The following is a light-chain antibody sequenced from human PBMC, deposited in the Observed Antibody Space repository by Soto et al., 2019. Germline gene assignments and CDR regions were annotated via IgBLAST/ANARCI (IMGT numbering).Light chain of an antibody. CDR1: QYVSSNY. Sequence: EIVLTQSPGTLSLSPGERATLSCRASQYVSSNYVAWYQQKRGQTPRLLIYITSSMVPGIPERFSGSGSGTDFTLTISRLEPEDFAVYFCQQYGDSPWTFGQGTKVEMK. CDR3: QQYGDSPWT. V-gene: IGKV3-20*01. CDR2: ITS. J-gene: IGKJ1*01.